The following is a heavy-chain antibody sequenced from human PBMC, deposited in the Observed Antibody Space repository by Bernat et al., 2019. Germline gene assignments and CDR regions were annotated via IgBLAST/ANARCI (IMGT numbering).Heavy chain of an antibody. CDR2: INHSGST. J-gene: IGHJ4*02. D-gene: IGHD3-10*01. CDR1: GGSFSGYY. CDR3: ARAKGLLWFRELLPNYFDY. Sequence: QVQLQQWGAGLLKPSETLSLNGAVYGGSFSGYYWSWIRQPPGKGLEWLGEINHSGSTNYNPSLKSRVTISVDTSKNQFSLKLSSVTAADTAVYYCARAKGLLWFRELLPNYFDYWGQGTLVTVSS. V-gene: IGHV4-34*01.